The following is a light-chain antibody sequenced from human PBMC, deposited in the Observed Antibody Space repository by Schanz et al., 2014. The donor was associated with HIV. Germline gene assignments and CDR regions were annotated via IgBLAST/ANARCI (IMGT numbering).Light chain of an antibody. J-gene: IGKJ2*02. V-gene: IGKV3-15*01. CDR1: QSVGGSQ. CDR3: QQYNNWPRT. Sequence: PGERATLSCRTSQSVGGSQLAWYQQKPGQAPRLLIYGASTRVTGIPARFSGSGSGTEFTLTISSLQSEDFAVYYCQQYNNWPRTFGQGTKLEIK. CDR2: GAS.